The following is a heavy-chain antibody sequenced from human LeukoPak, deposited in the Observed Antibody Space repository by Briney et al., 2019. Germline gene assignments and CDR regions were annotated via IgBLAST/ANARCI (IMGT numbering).Heavy chain of an antibody. D-gene: IGHD3-10*02. CDR2: ISGGDVTT. Sequence: GGSLRLSCAASGFTFSSYWMSWVRQAPGKGLEWVSSISGGDVTTSYADSVKGRFIISRDNSKNTLYLDMDSLRAEDTAMYYCTKPSGRVRGWYFDLWGRGTVVTVSS. V-gene: IGHV3-23*01. CDR3: TKPSGRVRGWYFDL. J-gene: IGHJ2*01. CDR1: GFTFSSYW.